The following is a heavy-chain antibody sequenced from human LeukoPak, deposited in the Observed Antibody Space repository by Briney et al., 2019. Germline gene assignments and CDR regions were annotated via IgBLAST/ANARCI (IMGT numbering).Heavy chain of an antibody. V-gene: IGHV4-59*01. CDR1: SGSISSYY. CDR2: IYYSGST. Sequence: SETLYLACTVTSGSISSYYWSWIRQPPGKGLEWIGYIYYSGSTNYNPSLKSRVTISVDTSKNQFSLKLSSVTAADTAVYYCARVGGGYDAFDIWGQGTMVTVSS. D-gene: IGHD3-22*01. J-gene: IGHJ3*02. CDR3: ARVGGGYDAFDI.